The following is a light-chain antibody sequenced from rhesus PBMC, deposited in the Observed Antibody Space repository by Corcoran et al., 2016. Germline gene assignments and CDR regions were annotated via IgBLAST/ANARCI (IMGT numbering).Light chain of an antibody. CDR2: AAS. CDR3: QHYYDNPFT. Sequence: DIQMTQSPSALSASVGHRVTISCRASQNIYSNLAWYQQKPWKAPKLLIYAASSLQTGIPSRFSGSGSGTDFPLTISSLQPEDSAAYYCQHYYDNPFTFGPGTKLDIK. V-gene: IGKV1S12*01. J-gene: IGKJ3*01. CDR1: QNIYSN.